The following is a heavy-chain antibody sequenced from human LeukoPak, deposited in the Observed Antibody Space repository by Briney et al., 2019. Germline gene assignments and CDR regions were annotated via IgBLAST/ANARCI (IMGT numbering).Heavy chain of an antibody. D-gene: IGHD4-17*01. V-gene: IGHV3-48*02. J-gene: IGHJ4*02. CDR1: GFTFSRYS. CDR3: ARDYDYGFDY. CDR2: IRSSGSSI. Sequence: GGSLRLSCAASGFTFSRYSMHWVRQAPGKGLEWVSYIRSSGSSIKYADSVKGRFIISRDNAKNSLYLQMNSLRDEDTAVYYCARDYDYGFDYWGQGTLVTVCS.